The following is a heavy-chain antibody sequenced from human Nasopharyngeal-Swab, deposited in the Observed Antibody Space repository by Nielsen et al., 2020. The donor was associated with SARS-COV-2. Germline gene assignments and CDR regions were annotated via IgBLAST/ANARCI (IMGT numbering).Heavy chain of an antibody. CDR2: ISSSSGSI. Sequence: GGSLRLPCAASGFPFSSYSMNWARQPPGKGLEWVSSISSSSGSIYYADPVKGLFTVSRDNAKNSLYLQMNSQRAEDTGVYYCASVNSYGDYGGGDYWGKGTLVTVSS. J-gene: IGHJ4*02. D-gene: IGHD4-17*01. CDR1: GFPFSSYS. CDR3: ASVNSYGDYGGGDY. V-gene: IGHV3-21*01.